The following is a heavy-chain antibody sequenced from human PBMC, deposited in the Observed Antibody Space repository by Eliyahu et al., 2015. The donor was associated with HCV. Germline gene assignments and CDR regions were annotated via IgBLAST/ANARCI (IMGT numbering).Heavy chain of an antibody. CDR1: GFTFHNYA. CDR3: ARDVGTGWYGLDY. D-gene: IGHD6-19*01. Sequence: QVQLVESGGGMVQPGTSLRLSCAASGFTFHNYALHWVRQAPGPGLEWVTLISYDGSSKYYADSAKGRFTISRDNSKNTLYLQINSLRAEDTAVYYCARDVGTGWYGLDYWGQGTLVTVSS. V-gene: IGHV3-30-3*01. J-gene: IGHJ4*02. CDR2: ISYDGSSK.